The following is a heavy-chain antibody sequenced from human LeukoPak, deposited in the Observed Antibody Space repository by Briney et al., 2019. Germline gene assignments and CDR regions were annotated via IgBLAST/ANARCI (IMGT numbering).Heavy chain of an antibody. CDR2: IYHSGSS. Sequence: ASETLSLTCTVSNYSISSGDYWGWIRQPPGKGLEWIGNIYHSGSSYYNPSLKSRVTISVDTSKNQFSLKLSSVTAADTAVYYCARDLLAARPGIKTWGQGTLVTVSS. D-gene: IGHD6-6*01. V-gene: IGHV4-38-2*02. CDR1: NYSISSGDY. CDR3: ARDLLAARPGIKT. J-gene: IGHJ4*02.